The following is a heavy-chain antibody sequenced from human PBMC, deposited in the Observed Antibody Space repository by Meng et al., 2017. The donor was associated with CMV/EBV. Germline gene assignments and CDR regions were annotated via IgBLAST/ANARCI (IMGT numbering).Heavy chain of an antibody. CDR1: GGSFSGYY. CDR3: ARDTIAASGEGMDV. D-gene: IGHD6-13*01. CDR2: IYYSGST. Sequence: SETLSLTCAVYGGSFSGYYWSWIRQPPGKGLEWIGSIYYSGSTYYNPSLKSRVTISVDTSKNQFSLKLSSVTAADTAVYYCARDTIAASGEGMDVWGQGTTVTVSS. J-gene: IGHJ6*02. V-gene: IGHV4-34*01.